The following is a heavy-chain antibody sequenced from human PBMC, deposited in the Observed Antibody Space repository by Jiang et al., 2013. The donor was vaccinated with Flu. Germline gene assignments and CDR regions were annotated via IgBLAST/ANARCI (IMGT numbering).Heavy chain of an antibody. V-gene: IGHV4-59*01. J-gene: IGHJ5*02. CDR3: AGVVSARPGIAAAGTEFDP. D-gene: IGHD6-13*01. Sequence: SLKSRVTISVDTSKNQFSLKLSSVTAADTAVYYCAGVVSARPGIAAAGTEFDPWGQGTLVTVSS.